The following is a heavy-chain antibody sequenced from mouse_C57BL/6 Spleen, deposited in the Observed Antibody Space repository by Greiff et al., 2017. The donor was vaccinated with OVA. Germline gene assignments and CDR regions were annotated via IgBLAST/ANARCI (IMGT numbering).Heavy chain of an antibody. J-gene: IGHJ2*01. D-gene: IGHD4-1*01. CDR2: INPNNGGT. Sequence: VQLKESGPELVKPGASVKMSCKASGYTFTDYNMHWVKQSHGKSLEWIGYINPNNGGTSYNQKFKGKATLTVNKSSSTAYMELRSLTSEDSAVYYCARGGLGRGGDYWGQGTTLTVSS. CDR1: GYTFTDYN. V-gene: IGHV1-22*01. CDR3: ARGGLGRGGDY.